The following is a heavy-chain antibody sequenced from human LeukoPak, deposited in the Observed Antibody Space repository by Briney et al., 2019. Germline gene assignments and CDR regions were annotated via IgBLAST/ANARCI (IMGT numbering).Heavy chain of an antibody. D-gene: IGHD3-3*01. CDR3: AKCYDFWSGYYAYYFDY. Sequence: GGSLRLSCAASGFTFDDYTMHWVRQAPGKGLEWVSSISSGSSYIYYADSVKGRFTISRDNSKNTLYLQMNSLRAEDTAVYYCAKCYDFWSGYYAYYFDYWGQGTLVTVSS. CDR2: ISSGSSYI. V-gene: IGHV3-21*04. J-gene: IGHJ4*02. CDR1: GFTFDDYT.